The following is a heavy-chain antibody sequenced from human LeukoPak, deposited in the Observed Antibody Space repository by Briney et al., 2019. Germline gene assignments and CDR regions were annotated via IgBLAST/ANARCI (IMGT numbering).Heavy chain of an antibody. CDR3: ARAPQRVGGATLDY. CDR1: GGSFSGYY. J-gene: IGHJ4*02. D-gene: IGHD1-26*01. CDR2: INHSGST. V-gene: IGHV4-34*01. Sequence: PSETLSLTCAVYGGSFSGYYWSWIRQPPGKGLEWIGEINHSGSTNYNPSLKSRVTISVDTSKNQFSLKLSSVTAADTAVYYCARAPQRVGGATLDYWGQGTLVTVSS.